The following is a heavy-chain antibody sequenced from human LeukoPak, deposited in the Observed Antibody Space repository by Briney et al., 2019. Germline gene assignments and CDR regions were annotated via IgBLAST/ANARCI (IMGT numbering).Heavy chain of an antibody. D-gene: IGHD2-2*01. V-gene: IGHV4-38-2*01. CDR2: IYHSGST. CDR3: ARRHERPDIVVVQGAFDI. J-gene: IGHJ3*02. Sequence: SETLSLTCAVSGYSISSGYYWGWIRQPPGKGLEWIGGIYHSGSTYYNPSLKSRVTISVDTSKNQFSLKLSSVTAADTAVYYCARRHERPDIVVVQGAFDIWGQGTMVTVSS. CDR1: GYSISSGYY.